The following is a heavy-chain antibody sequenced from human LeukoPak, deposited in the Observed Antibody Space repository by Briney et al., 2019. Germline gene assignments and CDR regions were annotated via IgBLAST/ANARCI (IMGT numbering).Heavy chain of an antibody. CDR2: ISSDGSNK. J-gene: IGHJ4*02. CDR3: ARDGLGGYSSSWYY. Sequence: GGSLRLSCAASGFTFNFYGMHWVRRAPGKGLEWVAVISSDGSNKYYADSVKGRFTISRDNSKNTLYLQMNSLRDEDTAVYYCARDGLGGYSSSWYYWGQGTLVTVSS. CDR1: GFTFNFYG. D-gene: IGHD6-13*01. V-gene: IGHV3-30*03.